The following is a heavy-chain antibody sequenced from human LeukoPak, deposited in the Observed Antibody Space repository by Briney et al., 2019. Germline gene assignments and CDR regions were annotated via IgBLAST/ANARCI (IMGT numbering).Heavy chain of an antibody. V-gene: IGHV3-23*01. D-gene: IGHD2-2*02. J-gene: IGHJ5*02. CDR3: ARDRCSSTSCYNTPNWFDP. CDR1: GFTFSSYA. CDR2: ISGSGGST. Sequence: GGSLRLSCAASGFTFSSYAMSWVRQAPGKGLEWVSAISGSGGSTYYADSVKSRFTISRDNAKNSVYLQMNSLRSEDTAFYHCARDRCSSTSCYNTPNWFDPWGQGTLVTVSS.